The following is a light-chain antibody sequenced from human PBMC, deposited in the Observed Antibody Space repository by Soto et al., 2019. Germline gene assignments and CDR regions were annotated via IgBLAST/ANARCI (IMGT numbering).Light chain of an antibody. V-gene: IGLV4-69*01. CDR1: SGHSTYA. J-gene: IGLJ2*01. CDR2: LNTDGSH. Sequence: QPVLTQSPSASASLGASVNLTCTLSSGHSTYAIAWHQQQPEKGPRYLMKLNTDGSHRKGDGIPDRFSGSNSGAERYLTISNLHSEDEGDYYCQTWATGIRIFGGGTQLTVL. CDR3: QTWATGIRI.